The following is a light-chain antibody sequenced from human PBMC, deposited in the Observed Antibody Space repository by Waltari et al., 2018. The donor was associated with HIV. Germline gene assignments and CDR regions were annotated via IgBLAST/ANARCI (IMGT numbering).Light chain of an antibody. V-gene: IGKV1-39*01. Sequence: DIQMTQSPTSLSASVGDRVTITCRASHSSTNYLHWYQQKQGRAPNLLISAASNLLSGVPSRFSGSRSGADFILTITSLQPEEFATYYCQQTYSTPWTFGQGTQVEIK. J-gene: IGKJ1*01. CDR3: QQTYSTPWT. CDR1: HSSTNY. CDR2: AAS.